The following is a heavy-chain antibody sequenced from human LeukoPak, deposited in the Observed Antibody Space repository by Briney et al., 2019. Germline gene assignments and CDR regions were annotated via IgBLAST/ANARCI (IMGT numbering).Heavy chain of an antibody. CDR3: ARDLDGSGSYYIGY. CDR2: ISYDGSNK. J-gene: IGHJ4*02. CDR1: GFTFSSYS. D-gene: IGHD3-10*01. Sequence: GGSLRLSCAASGFTFSSYSMHWVRQAPGKGLEWVAVISYDGSNKYYADSVKGRFTISRDNSKNTLYLQMNSLRAEDTAVYYCARDLDGSGSYYIGYWGQGTLVTVSS. V-gene: IGHV3-30*03.